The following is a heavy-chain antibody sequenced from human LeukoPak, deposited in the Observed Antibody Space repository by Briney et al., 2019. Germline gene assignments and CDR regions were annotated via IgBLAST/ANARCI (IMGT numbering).Heavy chain of an antibody. V-gene: IGHV4-61*01. CDR1: GGSVSSGSDY. D-gene: IGHD3-10*01. CDR2: ISYSGST. Sequence: SETLSLTCTVSGGSVSSGSDYWSWIRQPPGKGLEWIGHISYSGSTNYNPSLKSRVTISLDTSKNQLSPKLSSVTTADTAVYYCARGQAALWFGELWGQGTLVTVSS. CDR3: ARGQAALWFGEL. J-gene: IGHJ4*02.